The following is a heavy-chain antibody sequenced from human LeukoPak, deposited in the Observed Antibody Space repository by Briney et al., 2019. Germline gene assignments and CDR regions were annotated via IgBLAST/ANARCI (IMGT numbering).Heavy chain of an antibody. CDR1: GGSISSSSYY. CDR2: IYYSGST. D-gene: IGHD3-10*01. CDR3: ARHPPPSITMVRGVPLVGAPDHYGMDV. V-gene: IGHV4-39*01. Sequence: PSETLSLTCTVSGGSISSSSYYWGWIRQPPGKGLEWIGSIYYSGSTYYNPSLKSRVTISVDTSKNQFSLKLSSVTAADTAVYYCARHPPPSITMVRGVPLVGAPDHYGMDVWGQGTTVTVSS. J-gene: IGHJ6*02.